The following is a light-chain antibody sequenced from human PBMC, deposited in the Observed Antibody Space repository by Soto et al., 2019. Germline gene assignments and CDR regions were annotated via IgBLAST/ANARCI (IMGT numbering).Light chain of an antibody. V-gene: IGKV3-20*01. J-gene: IGKJ1*01. CDR2: GAS. CDR1: QSVSSSY. Sequence: EIVLTQSPGTLSLSPGERATLSCRASQSVSSSYLAWYQQKPGQAPRLLIYGASSRATCIPDRFSGSGSVTAFTLTISRLEPDDFAVYYCQQYGSSTSKFGQGTQVDFK. CDR3: QQYGSSTSK.